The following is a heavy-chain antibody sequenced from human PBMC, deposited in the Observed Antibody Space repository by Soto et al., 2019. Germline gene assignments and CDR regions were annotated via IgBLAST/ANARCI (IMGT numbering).Heavy chain of an antibody. Sequence: ASVKVSCKASGYTFTSYYMHWVRQAPGQGLEWMGIINPSGGSTSYAQKFQGRVTMTRDTSTSTVYMELSSLRSEDTAVYYCPRTNYCYDRSGYYGYYNYGMDVWAQETTVTVSS. D-gene: IGHD3-22*01. CDR2: INPSGGST. J-gene: IGHJ6*02. V-gene: IGHV1-46*01. CDR3: PRTNYCYDRSGYYGYYNYGMDV. CDR1: GYTFTSYY.